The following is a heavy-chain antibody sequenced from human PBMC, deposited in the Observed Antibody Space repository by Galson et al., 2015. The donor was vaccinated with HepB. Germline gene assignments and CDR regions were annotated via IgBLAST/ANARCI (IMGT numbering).Heavy chain of an antibody. V-gene: IGHV3-74*01. D-gene: IGHD2-2*01. CDR2: INSDGSST. CDR1: GFTFSSYW. J-gene: IGHJ3*02. Sequence: SLRLSCAASGFTFSSYWMHWVRQAPGKGLVWVSRINSDGSSTSYADSVKGRFTISRDNAKNTLYLQMNSLRAEDTAVYYCARVLCSSTSCYPPADAFDIWGQGTMVTVSS. CDR3: ARVLCSSTSCYPPADAFDI.